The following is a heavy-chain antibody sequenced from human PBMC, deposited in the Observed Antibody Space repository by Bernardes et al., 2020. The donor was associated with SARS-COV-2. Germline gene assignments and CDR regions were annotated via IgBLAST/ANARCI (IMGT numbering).Heavy chain of an antibody. CDR1: GFTFSSYS. V-gene: IGHV3-21*01. CDR3: ARDNGGRLYSSGCFDY. J-gene: IGHJ4*02. CDR2: ISSSSSYI. Sequence: GGSLRLSCAASGFTFSSYSMNWVRQAPGKGLEWVSSISSSSSYIYYADSVKGRFTISRDNAKNSLYLQMNSLRAEDTAVYYCARDNGGRLYSSGCFDYWGQGTLVTVSS. D-gene: IGHD6-19*01.